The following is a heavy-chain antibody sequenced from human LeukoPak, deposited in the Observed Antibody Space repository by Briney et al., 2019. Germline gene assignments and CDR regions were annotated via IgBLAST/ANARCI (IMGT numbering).Heavy chain of an antibody. CDR2: IFYGGST. J-gene: IGHJ4*02. CDR3: ARLRKAAGVYHFDY. Sequence: KPSETLSLTCTVSGGSMSSYYWSWIRQPPGKGLEWIGYIFYGGSTNYNPSLKSRVTVSVDTSRNQFSLKLSSVTAAGTAVYYCARLRKAAGVYHFDYWGQGTLVTVSS. D-gene: IGHD6-13*01. V-gene: IGHV4-59*08. CDR1: GGSMSSYY.